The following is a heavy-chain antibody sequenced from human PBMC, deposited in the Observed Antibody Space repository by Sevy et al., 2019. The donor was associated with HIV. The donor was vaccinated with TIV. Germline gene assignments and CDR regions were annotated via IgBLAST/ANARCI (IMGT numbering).Heavy chain of an antibody. CDR1: GFPVSSNY. CDR2: IGSTGPTI. Sequence: GGSLRLSCAASGFPVSSNYMSWVRQAPGKGLEWVSNIGSTGPTIYYADSVKGRFTISRDNAKNSLYLQMNSLREEDTAVYYCARPGSGWFEFDSWGQGTLVTVSS. CDR3: ARPGSGWFEFDS. D-gene: IGHD6-19*01. J-gene: IGHJ4*02. V-gene: IGHV3-48*02.